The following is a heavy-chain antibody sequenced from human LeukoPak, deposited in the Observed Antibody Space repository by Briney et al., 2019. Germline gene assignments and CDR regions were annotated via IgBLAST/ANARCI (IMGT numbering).Heavy chain of an antibody. CDR2: IVVGSGNT. CDR1: GFTFTSSA. V-gene: IGHV1-58*02. Sequence: GTSVKVSCKASGFTFTSSAMQWVRQARGQRLEWIGWIVVGSGNTNYAQKFQERVTITRDMSTSTAYMELSSLRSEDSAVYYCAARTGDRYYYYYMDVWGKGTTVTVSS. CDR3: AARTGDRYYYYYMDV. J-gene: IGHJ6*03. D-gene: IGHD7-27*01.